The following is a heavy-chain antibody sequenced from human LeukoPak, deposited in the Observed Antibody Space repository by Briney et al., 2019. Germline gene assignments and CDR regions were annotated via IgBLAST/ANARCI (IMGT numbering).Heavy chain of an antibody. Sequence: GSSGTVCFTAAGDGFSSYGYSWGRQGPGQGLGWMGGVIPLLGFTTYAQKVQGRVTMTADKSTSTAYMELSSLRSQDPAVYYCATEEGSVGYLPNDALDIWGQGTMVTVSS. CDR3: ATEEGSVGYLPNDALDI. D-gene: IGHD3-10*01. V-gene: IGHV1-69*04. CDR2: VIPLLGFT. J-gene: IGHJ3*02. CDR1: GDGFSSYG.